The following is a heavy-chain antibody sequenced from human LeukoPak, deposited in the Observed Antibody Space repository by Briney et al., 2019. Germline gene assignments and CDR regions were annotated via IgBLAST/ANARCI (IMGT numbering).Heavy chain of an antibody. J-gene: IGHJ4*02. Sequence: GGSLRLSCEASGFSVTNNYMSWFRLAPGKGLEWVSVLYTGGIRYYAGFVRGRFTISRDDSKNTLYLQMNNLRAEDTAIYHCTKMFTKDNWYGGPDYXGQGTLVTVSX. D-gene: IGHD2-8*01. CDR1: GFSVTNNY. CDR3: TKMFTKDNWYGGPDY. V-gene: IGHV3-53*01. CDR2: LYTGGIR.